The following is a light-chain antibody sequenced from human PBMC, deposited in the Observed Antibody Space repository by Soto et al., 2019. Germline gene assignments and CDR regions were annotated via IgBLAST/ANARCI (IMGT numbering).Light chain of an antibody. J-gene: IGKJ1*01. CDR2: AAS. Sequence: AIRMTHSPSSLSASTGDRVTITCRSSQGISSYLALYQQKPGKAPKLLIYAASTLQSGVPSRFSVSGSGTEIPLTISSLQADDFATYYCQHYNSYSEAFGQGTKVDIK. CDR1: QGISSY. CDR3: QHYNSYSEA. V-gene: IGKV1-8*01.